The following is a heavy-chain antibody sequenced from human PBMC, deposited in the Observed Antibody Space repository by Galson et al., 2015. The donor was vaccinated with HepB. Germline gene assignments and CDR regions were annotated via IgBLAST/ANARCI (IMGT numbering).Heavy chain of an antibody. CDR1: GGTFSSYA. CDR2: IIPIFGTA. CDR3: ARRRRITMIGQNPSDAFDI. D-gene: IGHD3-22*01. V-gene: IGHV1-69*13. Sequence: SVKVSCKASGGTFSSYAISWVRQAPGQGLEWMGGIIPIFGTANYAQKFQGRVTITADESTSTAYMELSSLRSEDTAVYYCARRRRITMIGQNPSDAFDIWGQGTMVTVSS. J-gene: IGHJ3*02.